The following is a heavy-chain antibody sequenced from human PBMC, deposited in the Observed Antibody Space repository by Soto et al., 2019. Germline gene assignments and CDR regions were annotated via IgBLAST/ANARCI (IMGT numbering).Heavy chain of an antibody. CDR3: ARGGRYSSYCCASDV. CDR1: GYSFTSYW. J-gene: IGHJ3*01. Sequence: GESLKISCKGSGYSFTSYWIGWVRQMPGKGLEWMGIIYHGDSDTRYSPSFQGQVTISADKSISTAYLQWSSLKASDTATYYCARGGRYSSYCCASDVWGQGTKVTVSS. CDR2: IYHGDSDT. V-gene: IGHV5-51*01. D-gene: IGHD6-6*01.